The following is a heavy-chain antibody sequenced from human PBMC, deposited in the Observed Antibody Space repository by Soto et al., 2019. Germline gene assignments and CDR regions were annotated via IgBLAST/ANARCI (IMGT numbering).Heavy chain of an antibody. V-gene: IGHV3-23*01. CDR1: GFTFSSYA. Sequence: GGSLRLSCAASGFTFSSYAMSWVRQAPGKGLEWVSAISGSGSSAYYADSVKGRFTISRDNSKNTLYLQMNSLRAEDTAVYYCAKEGAVAWGVHYYYGMDVWGQGTTVTVSS. J-gene: IGHJ6*02. CDR2: ISGSGSSA. CDR3: AKEGAVAWGVHYYYGMDV. D-gene: IGHD6-19*01.